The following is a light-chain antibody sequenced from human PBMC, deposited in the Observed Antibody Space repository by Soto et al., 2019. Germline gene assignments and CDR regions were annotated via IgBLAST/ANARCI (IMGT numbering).Light chain of an antibody. Sequence: DIQMTQSPSSLSASVGDRVTFTCRASHDISHFLAWYQQRPGKVPKLLIYGAATLQLGVPSRFSGSGSGTDFTLTISSLQPEDVATYYCQQYNKDTPGTFGQGTKVDIK. CDR2: GAA. J-gene: IGKJ1*01. CDR1: HDISHF. CDR3: QQYNKDTPGT. V-gene: IGKV1-27*01.